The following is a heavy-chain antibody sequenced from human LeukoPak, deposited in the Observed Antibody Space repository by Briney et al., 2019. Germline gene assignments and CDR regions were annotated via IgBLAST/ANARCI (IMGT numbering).Heavy chain of an antibody. Sequence: GGSLRLSCAASGFTFSNSAMSWVRQAPGKGLEWVSTLSGSGITTYYADSVKGRFTISRDNFKNTLYLQMNTLRAEDSALYYCAKGIYSSGWSYFDYWGHGTLVTVSS. CDR1: GFTFSNSA. J-gene: IGHJ4*01. V-gene: IGHV3-23*01. CDR2: LSGSGITT. D-gene: IGHD6-19*01. CDR3: AKGIYSSGWSYFDY.